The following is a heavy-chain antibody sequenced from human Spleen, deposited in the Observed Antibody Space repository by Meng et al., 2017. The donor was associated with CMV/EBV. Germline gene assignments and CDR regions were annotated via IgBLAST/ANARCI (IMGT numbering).Heavy chain of an antibody. CDR3: ARMMAARGGYYYYGMDV. Sequence: GESLKISCAASGFTFSSYAMSWVRQAPGKGLEWVSSISPSPSHIYYGDSLKGRFTIFRDNAKNSLYLQMNSLRAEDTAVYYCARMMAARGGYYYYGMDVWGQGTTVTVSS. V-gene: IGHV3-21*01. D-gene: IGHD6-6*01. J-gene: IGHJ6*02. CDR1: GFTFSSYA. CDR2: ISPSPSHI.